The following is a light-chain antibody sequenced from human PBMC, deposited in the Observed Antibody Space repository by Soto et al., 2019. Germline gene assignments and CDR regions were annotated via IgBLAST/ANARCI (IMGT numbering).Light chain of an antibody. CDR3: SSYTSGSTLIV. Sequence: QYVLTQPASVSGSPGQSITISCTGASGDVGTHNYVSWYQQHPGKAPKLMIYGVTIRPSGISNRFSGSKSGNTASLTISGLQAEDEADYYCSSYTSGSTLIVFGTGTKLTVL. J-gene: IGLJ1*01. CDR2: GVT. CDR1: SGDVGTHNY. V-gene: IGLV2-14*01.